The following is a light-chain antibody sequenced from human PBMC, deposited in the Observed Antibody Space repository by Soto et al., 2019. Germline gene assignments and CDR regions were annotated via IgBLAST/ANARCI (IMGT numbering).Light chain of an antibody. CDR3: QQVNSYPA. CDR1: QGISSY. CDR2: AAS. V-gene: IGKV1-9*01. J-gene: IGKJ1*01. Sequence: IQLTQSPSSLSASVGDRVTITCRASQGISSYLAWYQQKPGKAPKLLIYAASTLQSGVPSRFSGSGSGTDFTLTISRLQPEDVATYYCQQVNSYPAFGQGTKVEIK.